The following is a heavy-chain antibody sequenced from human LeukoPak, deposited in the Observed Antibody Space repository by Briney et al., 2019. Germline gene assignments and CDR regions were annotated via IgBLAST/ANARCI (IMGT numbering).Heavy chain of an antibody. CDR1: GFTVSSNY. CDR3: AKAGFYYYGMDV. V-gene: IGHV3-66*01. Sequence: GGSLRLSCAASGFTVSSNYMSWVRQAPGKGLEWGSVIYSGGSTYYADSVKGRFTISRDNSKNTLYLQMNSLRAEDTAVYYCAKAGFYYYGMDVWGQGTTVTVSS. J-gene: IGHJ6*02. D-gene: IGHD6-19*01. CDR2: IYSGGST.